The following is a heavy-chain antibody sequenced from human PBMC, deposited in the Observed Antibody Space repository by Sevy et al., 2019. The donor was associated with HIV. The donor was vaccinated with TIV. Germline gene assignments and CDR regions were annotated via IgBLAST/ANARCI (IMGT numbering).Heavy chain of an antibody. D-gene: IGHD3-10*01. CDR2: ISYDGSQK. V-gene: IGHV3-30*18. Sequence: GGSLRLSCAASGFNFSSHGMHWVRQAPGKGLEWVAVISYDGSQKYYTDSIKGRFTISRDNSKNTLSLQMNSLKREDTALYYCAKEGMSSGPRLLLFAELLYQFDFWGQGTLVTVSS. CDR3: AKEGMSSGPRLLLFAELLYQFDF. CDR1: GFNFSSHG. J-gene: IGHJ4*02.